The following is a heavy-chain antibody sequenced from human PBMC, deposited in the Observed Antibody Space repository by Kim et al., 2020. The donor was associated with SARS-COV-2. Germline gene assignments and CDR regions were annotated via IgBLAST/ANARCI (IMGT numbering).Heavy chain of an antibody. D-gene: IGHD6-19*01. CDR1: GYTFTSYA. CDR3: ARDGWKAVAGIVSFDY. CDR2: INAGNGNT. V-gene: IGHV1-3*01. Sequence: ASVKVSCKASGYTFTSYAMHWVRQAPGQRLEWMGWINAGNGNTKYSQKFQGRVTITRDTSANTAYMELSSLRSEDTAVYYCARDGWKAVAGIVSFDYWGQGTLVTVSS. J-gene: IGHJ4*02.